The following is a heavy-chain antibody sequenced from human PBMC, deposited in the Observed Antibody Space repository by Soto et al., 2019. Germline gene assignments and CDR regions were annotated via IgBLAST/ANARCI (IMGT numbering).Heavy chain of an antibody. CDR2: ISAYNGNT. CDR3: ARDREPYYYDSSGYYPDAFDI. Sequence: ASVKVSCKASGYTFTSYGISWVRQAPGQGLEWMGWISAYNGNTNYAQKLQGRVTMTTDTSTSTAYMELSSLRSEDTAVYYCARDREPYYYDSSGYYPDAFDIWGQGTMVTVSS. V-gene: IGHV1-18*01. CDR1: GYTFTSYG. J-gene: IGHJ3*02. D-gene: IGHD3-22*01.